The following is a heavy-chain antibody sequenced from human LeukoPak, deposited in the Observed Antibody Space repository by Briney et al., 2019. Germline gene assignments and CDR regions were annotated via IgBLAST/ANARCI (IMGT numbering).Heavy chain of an antibody. D-gene: IGHD4-23*01. J-gene: IGHJ3*02. CDR1: GFTVSSNY. CDR3: ARDNSRSGAYDAFDI. Sequence: PGGSLRLSCAASGFTVSSNYMSWVRQAPGKGLEWVSVIYSGGSTYYADSVKGRFTISRDNSKNTLYLQTNSLRAEDTAVYYCARDNSRSGAYDAFDIWGQGTMVTVSS. V-gene: IGHV3-66*01. CDR2: IYSGGST.